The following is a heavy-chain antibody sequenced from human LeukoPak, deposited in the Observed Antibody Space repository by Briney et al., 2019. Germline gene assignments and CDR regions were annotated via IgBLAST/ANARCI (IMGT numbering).Heavy chain of an antibody. CDR1: GGSISSGGYS. CDR3: ARREGYSYGFDY. V-gene: IGHV4-30-2*01. CDR2: IYHSGST. J-gene: IGHJ4*02. Sequence: SEALSLTCAVSGGSISSGGYSWSWIRQPPGKGLEWIGYIYHSGSTYYNPSLKSRVTISVDRSKNQFSLKLSSVTAADTAVYYCARREGYSYGFDYWGQGTLVTVSS. D-gene: IGHD5-18*01.